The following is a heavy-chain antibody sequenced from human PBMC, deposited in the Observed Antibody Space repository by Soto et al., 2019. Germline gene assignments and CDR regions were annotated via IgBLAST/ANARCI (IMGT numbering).Heavy chain of an antibody. V-gene: IGHV1-18*01. CDR1: GYTFTNYG. D-gene: IGHD6-13*01. Sequence: GASVKVSCKTSGYTFTNYGISWVRQAPGQGLEWMGWISAHTGNTNYAQKFQGRVTMTTDTSTSTAYMELRSLRSDDTAVYYCARVLGYNSSWCRHTACDIWGQGTMVTVSS. CDR3: ARVLGYNSSWCRHTACDI. J-gene: IGHJ3*02. CDR2: ISAHTGNT.